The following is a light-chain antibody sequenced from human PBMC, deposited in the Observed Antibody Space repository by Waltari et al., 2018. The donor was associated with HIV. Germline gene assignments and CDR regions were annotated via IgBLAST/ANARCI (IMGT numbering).Light chain of an antibody. Sequence: QSALTQPASVSGSPGQSITISCTGTSSNVGSDDLVSWYQQHPGEAPKLIMYEVTKRPSGGSNRFSGSKSGNTASLTISGRQAEDEADYYCCSCPRSGIRYVFGTGTKVTVL. J-gene: IGLJ1*01. CDR3: CSCPRSGIRYV. CDR2: EVT. CDR1: SSNVGSDDL. V-gene: IGLV2-23*02.